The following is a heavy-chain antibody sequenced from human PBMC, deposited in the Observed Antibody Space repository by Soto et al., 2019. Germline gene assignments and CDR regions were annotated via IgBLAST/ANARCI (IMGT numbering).Heavy chain of an antibody. CDR3: ARAYYDSSGFVP. Sequence: QLQLQESGPGLVKPSETLSLTCTVSGGSVNSSRYYWGWIRQPPGKGPEWIGTIYYTGTTYYNPSLKSRVTISVDTSKNQFSLNLSSVTAADTAVYSCARAYYDSSGFVPWGQGTLVVVSS. D-gene: IGHD3-22*01. CDR1: GGSVNSSRYY. CDR2: IYYTGTT. J-gene: IGHJ4*02. V-gene: IGHV4-39*01.